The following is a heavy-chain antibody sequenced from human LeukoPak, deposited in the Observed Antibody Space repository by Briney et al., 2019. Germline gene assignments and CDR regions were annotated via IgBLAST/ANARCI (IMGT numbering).Heavy chain of an antibody. V-gene: IGHV3-30-3*01. CDR2: ISYDGSNK. Sequence: PGRSLLLSCAAHGFTFSSYAMPWVRQAPAKGLEWVAVISYDGSNKYYADCVKGRFTISRDNSKNTLYLQMNSLRAEDTAVYYCARGGYYYDSSGPLSYWGQGTLVTVSS. J-gene: IGHJ4*02. CDR1: GFTFSSYA. D-gene: IGHD3-22*01. CDR3: ARGGYYYDSSGPLSY.